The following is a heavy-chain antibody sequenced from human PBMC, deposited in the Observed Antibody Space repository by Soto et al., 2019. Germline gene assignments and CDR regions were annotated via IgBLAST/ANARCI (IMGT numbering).Heavy chain of an antibody. D-gene: IGHD1-1*01. CDR2: ISGSGGST. CDR3: AKDVVGTGTPDAFDL. CDR1: GFTFSSYA. Sequence: PGGSLRLSCAASGFTFSSYAMSWVRQAPGKGLEWVSAISGSGGSTYYADSVKGRFTISRDNSKNTLYLQMNSLRAEDTALYYCAKDVVGTGTPDAFDLWGQGTMVTVSS. V-gene: IGHV3-23*01. J-gene: IGHJ3*01.